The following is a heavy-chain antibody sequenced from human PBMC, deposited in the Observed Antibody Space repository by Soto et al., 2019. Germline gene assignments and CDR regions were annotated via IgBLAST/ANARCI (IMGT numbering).Heavy chain of an antibody. CDR3: ARGLSRAVAGNKWRPHDY. Sequence: GGSLRLSCAASGFTFSSYWMSWVRQAPGKGLEWVANIKQDGSEKYYVDSVKGRFTISRDNAKNSLYLQMNSLRAEDTAVYYCARGLSRAVAGNKWRPHDYWGQGTLVTVSS. J-gene: IGHJ4*02. V-gene: IGHV3-7*01. CDR1: GFTFSSYW. CDR2: IKQDGSEK. D-gene: IGHD6-19*01.